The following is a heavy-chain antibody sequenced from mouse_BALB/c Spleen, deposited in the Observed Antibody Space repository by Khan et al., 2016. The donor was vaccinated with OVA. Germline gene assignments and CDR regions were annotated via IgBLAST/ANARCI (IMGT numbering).Heavy chain of an antibody. CDR2: IYPGTDNA. CDR3: AREEALYYFDY. D-gene: IGHD3-2*02. Sequence: VQLQQSGAELVRPGASVKLSCKTSGYIFTSYWIHWVKQRSGQGLEWIARIYPGTDNAYYNENFKDKATLTADKSSSTAYMQLSSLTSEDSAVYFGAREEALYYFDYWGQGTNVTVSS. J-gene: IGHJ2*01. V-gene: IGHV1S132*01. CDR1: GYIFTSYW.